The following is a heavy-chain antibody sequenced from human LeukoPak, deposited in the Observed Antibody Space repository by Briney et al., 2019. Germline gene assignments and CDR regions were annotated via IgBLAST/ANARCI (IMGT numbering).Heavy chain of an antibody. V-gene: IGHV3-30*19. Sequence: GGSLRLSCAASGFIFSSYGMHWVRQAPGKGLEWVAIISYDGSNEYYADSVKGRFTISRDNSKNTLYLQMNSLRAADTAVYYCARVRYSYGIDAFDIWGQGTMVTVSS. CDR2: ISYDGSNE. D-gene: IGHD5-18*01. CDR3: ARVRYSYGIDAFDI. J-gene: IGHJ3*02. CDR1: GFIFSSYG.